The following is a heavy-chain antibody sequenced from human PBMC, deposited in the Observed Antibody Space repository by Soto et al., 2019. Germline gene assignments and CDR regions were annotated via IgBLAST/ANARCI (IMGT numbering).Heavy chain of an antibody. D-gene: IGHD2-21*02. CDR3: ASNLTYAEGYYLYGIDV. CDR2: ISSYGSDT. J-gene: IGHJ6*02. CDR1: GFTFSRYW. V-gene: IGHV3-74*01. Sequence: EVQLVESGGGLVLPGGSLRLSCAASGFTFSRYWMHWVHQAPGKGLVWVSRISSYGSDTHYADSVKGRFTISRDNAKDTLYLQLDRLRPDESAVYYWASNLTYAEGYYLYGIDVWGQGTTVTVSS.